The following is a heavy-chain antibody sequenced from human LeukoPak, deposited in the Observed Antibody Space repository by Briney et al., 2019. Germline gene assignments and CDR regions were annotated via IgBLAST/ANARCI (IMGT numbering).Heavy chain of an antibody. V-gene: IGHV3-23*01. J-gene: IGHJ4*02. CDR3: AKGHGDSDGYYYYDH. CDR2: ISGIGGRT. Sequence: GGSLRLSCSASGFTFNNYAMSWVRQPPGQGLEWVSSISGIGGRTYYAYSVKGRFSISIDNSNKMVYLQINRLRVEDTALYYCAKGHGDSDGYYYYDHWGQGTLVTVSS. D-gene: IGHD3-22*01. CDR1: GFTFNNYA.